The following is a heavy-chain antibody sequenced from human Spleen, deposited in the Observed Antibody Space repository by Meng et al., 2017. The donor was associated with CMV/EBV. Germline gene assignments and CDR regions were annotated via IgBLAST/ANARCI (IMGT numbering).Heavy chain of an antibody. D-gene: IGHD7-27*01. CDR2: ISPNSGGT. V-gene: IGHV1-2*02. J-gene: IGHJ4*02. CDR3: ARGRTGDLSYFDY. Sequence: ASVKVSCKASGYTFSGYYMHWVRQAPGQGLEWMGWISPNSGGTKFAQKLQGRVTMTTDTSTSTAYMELRSLRSDDTAVYYCARGRTGDLSYFDYWGQGTLVTVSS. CDR1: GYTFSGYY.